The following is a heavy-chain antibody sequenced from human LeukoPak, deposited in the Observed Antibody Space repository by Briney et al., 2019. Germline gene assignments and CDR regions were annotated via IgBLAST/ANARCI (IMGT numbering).Heavy chain of an antibody. V-gene: IGHV3-74*01. Sequence: GGSLRLSCVASEFTVSNYWIHWVRQPPGKGLVWVSRIRYDGIVTNYADSVEGRFTIARDNSKNTLYLQMNSLRAEDTAVYYCARARIAVAGAYYYYYGMDVWGQGTTVTVSS. CDR2: IRYDGIVT. J-gene: IGHJ6*02. CDR1: EFTVSNYW. D-gene: IGHD6-19*01. CDR3: ARARIAVAGAYYYYYGMDV.